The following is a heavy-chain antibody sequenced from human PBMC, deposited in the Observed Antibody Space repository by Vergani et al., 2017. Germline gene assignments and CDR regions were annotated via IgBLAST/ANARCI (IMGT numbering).Heavy chain of an antibody. Sequence: QVQLMQSGAEVKKPGASVQVSCKASGYTFTSYDINWVRQATGQGLEWMGWMNPNSGNTGYAQKFQGRVTMTRNTSISTAYMELSSLRSEDTAVYYCARVARGVXYDVWSDPDGTFDYWGQGTLVTVSS. CDR3: ARVARGVXYDVWSDPDGTFDY. J-gene: IGHJ4*02. V-gene: IGHV1-8*01. CDR2: MNPNSGNT. CDR1: GYTFTSYD. D-gene: IGHD3-3*01.